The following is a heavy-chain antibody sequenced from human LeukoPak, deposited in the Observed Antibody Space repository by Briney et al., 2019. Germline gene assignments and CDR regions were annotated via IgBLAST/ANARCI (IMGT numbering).Heavy chain of an antibody. CDR3: ARDRAESIVGATVDAFDI. Sequence: ASVKVSCKASGGIFSSYAISWVRQAPGQGPEWMGGIIPIFGTANYAQKFQGRVTITTDESTSTAYMELSSLRSEDTAVYYCARDRAESIVGATVDAFDIWGQGTMVTVSS. CDR1: GGIFSSYA. CDR2: IIPIFGTA. J-gene: IGHJ3*02. V-gene: IGHV1-69*05. D-gene: IGHD1-26*01.